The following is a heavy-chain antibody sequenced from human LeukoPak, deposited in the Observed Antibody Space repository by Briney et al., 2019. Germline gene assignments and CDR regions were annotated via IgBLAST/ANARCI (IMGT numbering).Heavy chain of an antibody. V-gene: IGHV4-59*08. Sequence: SETLSLTCTVSGGSISTYYWSWIRQPPGKGLEWIGYIYYSGSTNYNPSLKSRVTMSVDTSKNQFSLKLNSVTAADTAVYYCARRSGYYYGVIDWGQGTPVAVSS. D-gene: IGHD3-22*01. CDR2: IYYSGST. J-gene: IGHJ4*02. CDR1: GGSISTYY. CDR3: ARRSGYYYGVID.